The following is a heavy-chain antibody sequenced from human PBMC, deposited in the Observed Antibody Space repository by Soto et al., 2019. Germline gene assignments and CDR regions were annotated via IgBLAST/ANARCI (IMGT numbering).Heavy chain of an antibody. Sequence: QFQLVQSGDEGKKPGASVKVSGQASGYTFTRYAMHWVPQAPGQRLEWMGWINAGNGNTKYSHKFQGRVTITRDTSASTAYMELSSLRSEDTAVYYCPRHFRDVYKIGGDYWGQGALVTVSS. CDR2: INAGNGNT. V-gene: IGHV1-3*01. CDR1: GYTFTRYA. J-gene: IGHJ4*02. CDR3: PRHFRDVYKIGGDY. D-gene: IGHD3-3*02.